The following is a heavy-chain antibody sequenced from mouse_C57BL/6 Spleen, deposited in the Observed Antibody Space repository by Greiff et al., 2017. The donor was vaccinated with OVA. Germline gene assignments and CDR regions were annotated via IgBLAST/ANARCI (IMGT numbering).Heavy chain of an antibody. CDR1: GYTFTSYW. V-gene: IGHV1-59*01. CDR3: SRRPFTTGVPYFDV. Sequence: QVQLQQPGAELVRPGTSVKLSCKASGYTFTSYWMHWVKQRPGQGLEWIGVIDPSDSYTNYNQKFKGKATLTVDTSSSTAYMQLSSLTSEDSAVYYFSRRPFTTGVPYFDVWGPGTTLTVSS. CDR2: IDPSDSYT. D-gene: IGHD1-1*01. J-gene: IGHJ2*01.